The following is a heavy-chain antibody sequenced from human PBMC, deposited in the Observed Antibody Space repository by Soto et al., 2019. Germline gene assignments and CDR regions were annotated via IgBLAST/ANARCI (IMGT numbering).Heavy chain of an antibody. V-gene: IGHV4-34*01. CDR2: INHSGST. CDR3: ARGRRANNGRYCSGGSCRSAFDI. CDR1: GGSFSGYY. J-gene: IGHJ3*02. Sequence: SETLSLTCAVYGGSFSGYYWSWIRQPPGKGLEWIGEINHSGSTNYNPSLKSRVTISVDTSKNQFSLKLSSVTAADTAVFYCARGRRANNGRYCSGGSCRSAFDIWGQGTMVT. D-gene: IGHD2-15*01.